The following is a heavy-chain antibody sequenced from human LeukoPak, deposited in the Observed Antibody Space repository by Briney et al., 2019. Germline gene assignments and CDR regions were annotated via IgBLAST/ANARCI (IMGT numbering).Heavy chain of an antibody. Sequence: PSETLSLTCTVSGGSINSGGDYWSWIRQHPGKGLEWIGYIYYSGSTSYNPSLESRLTISVDTSKNQFSLKLSSVTAADTAVYYCARDGNYGSGSYGAFDIWGQGTMVTVSS. V-gene: IGHV4-31*03. CDR3: ARDGNYGSGSYGAFDI. D-gene: IGHD3-10*01. J-gene: IGHJ3*02. CDR1: GGSINSGGDY. CDR2: IYYSGST.